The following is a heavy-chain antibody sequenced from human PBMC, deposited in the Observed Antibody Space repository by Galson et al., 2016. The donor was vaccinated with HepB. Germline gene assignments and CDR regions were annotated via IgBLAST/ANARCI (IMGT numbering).Heavy chain of an antibody. CDR2: ISDSGSS. Sequence: SCKASGYTFSNYNIQWVRQAPGQGLEWIGYISDSGSSYYNPSLRSRITMSVDTSKNQFSLKLSSVTAADTAVYYCARYPFAETKWTAPGKTSCKGAFVRWGQGTMVAVAS. CDR1: GYTFSNYNI. CDR3: ARYPFAETKWTAPGKTSCKGAFVR. J-gene: IGHJ3*01. D-gene: IGHD4-11*01. V-gene: IGHV4-59*06.